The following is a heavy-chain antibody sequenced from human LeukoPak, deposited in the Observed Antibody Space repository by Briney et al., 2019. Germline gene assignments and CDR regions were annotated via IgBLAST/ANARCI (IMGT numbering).Heavy chain of an antibody. Sequence: GESLKISCKGSGYTFTTYWIAWVRQMPGKGLEWMGIIYPGDSDTRYSPSFQGQVTISADKSISTAYLQWSSLKASDTAMYYCASGSRAADRDYWGQGTLVTVSS. V-gene: IGHV5-51*01. CDR2: IYPGDSDT. CDR3: ASGSRAADRDY. J-gene: IGHJ4*02. D-gene: IGHD2-15*01. CDR1: GYTFTTYW.